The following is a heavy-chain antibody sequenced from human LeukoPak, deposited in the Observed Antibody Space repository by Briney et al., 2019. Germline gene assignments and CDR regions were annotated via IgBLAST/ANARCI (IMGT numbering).Heavy chain of an antibody. CDR1: EFTFSSYE. V-gene: IGHV3-48*03. J-gene: IGHJ4*02. CDR3: ARVGRIQYFDC. Sequence: PGGSLRFSCSAPEFTFSSYEMNWVRQAPGKGLEWVSYISGGGETTLYADSVRGRFTTSRDNAKNSLYLQLTSQTAEDTAVYYCARVGRIQYFDCWGQGTLVTVSS. D-gene: IGHD5-18*01. CDR2: ISGGGETT.